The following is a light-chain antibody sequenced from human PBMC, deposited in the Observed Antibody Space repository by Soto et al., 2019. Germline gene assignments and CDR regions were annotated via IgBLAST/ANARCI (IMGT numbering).Light chain of an antibody. CDR2: DVS. CDR1: SSDVGGYNF. V-gene: IGLV2-11*01. Sequence: QSALTQPRSVSGSPGQSVTISCTGSSSDVGGYNFVSWYQQHPGKAPKLMIYDVSKRPSGVPDRFSGSKSGNTASLTLSGLPAEDEADYYCCSYAGSYTWVFGGGTKLTVL. J-gene: IGLJ3*02. CDR3: CSYAGSYTWV.